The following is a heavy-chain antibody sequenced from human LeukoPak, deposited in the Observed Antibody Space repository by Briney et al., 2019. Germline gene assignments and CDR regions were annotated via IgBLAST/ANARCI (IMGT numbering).Heavy chain of an antibody. J-gene: IGHJ4*02. V-gene: IGHV3-53*01. CDR3: TRDQMNY. CDR1: GFTFSSYA. D-gene: IGHD5-24*01. CDR2: IFSNGDT. Sequence: GGSLRLSCAASGFTFSSYAMSWVRQAPGKGLEWVSLIFSNGDTHYADSVKGRFTISRDTSKNTVYLQMNSLRVEDTAMYYCTRDQMNYWGQGTLVTVSS.